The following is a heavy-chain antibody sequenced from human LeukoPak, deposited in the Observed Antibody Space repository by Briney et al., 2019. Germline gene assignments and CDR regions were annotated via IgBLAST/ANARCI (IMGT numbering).Heavy chain of an antibody. J-gene: IGHJ4*02. V-gene: IGHV4-39*01. CDR3: ARVYNWNQHFDY. D-gene: IGHD1-1*01. CDR2: IYYGGSR. Sequence: PSETLSLTCTVSGGSIINNNYYYWGWVRQPPGKGLEWIGSIYYGGSRYYNPSLKSRVTISVDTSKNQFSLKLSSVTATDTAVYYCARVYNWNQHFDYWGQGSLVTVSS. CDR1: GGSIINNNYYY.